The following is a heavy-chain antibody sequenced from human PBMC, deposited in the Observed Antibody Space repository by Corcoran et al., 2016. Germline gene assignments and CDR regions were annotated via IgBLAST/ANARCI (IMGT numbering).Heavy chain of an antibody. CDR3: ARYGAGSFSFDF. D-gene: IGHD3-10*01. V-gene: IGHV3-48*02. Sequence: EVQLVESGGGLVQPGGSLRLSRAASGFTFSSYGMNWVRQAPGKGLEWVSYISSGTSTIYYADSVKGRFTISRDNAKNSLYLQMNSLRDEDTAVYYCARYGAGSFSFDFWGQGTLVTVSS. CDR1: GFTFSSYG. J-gene: IGHJ4*02. CDR2: ISSGTSTI.